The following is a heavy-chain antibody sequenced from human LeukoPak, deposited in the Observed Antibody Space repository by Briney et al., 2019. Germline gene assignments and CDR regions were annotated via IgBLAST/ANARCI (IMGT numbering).Heavy chain of an antibody. V-gene: IGHV5-51*01. CDR1: GYSFTSYW. D-gene: IGHD3-22*01. J-gene: IGHJ4*02. CDR2: IYPGDSDT. Sequence: GESLKISCKGSGYSFTSYWVGWVRQMPGKGLEYMGIIYPGDSDTRYSPSFQGQVTISADKSITTAYLQWSSLKASDTAMYYCARVADYYESSGYYDYWGQGTLVTVSS. CDR3: ARVADYYESSGYYDY.